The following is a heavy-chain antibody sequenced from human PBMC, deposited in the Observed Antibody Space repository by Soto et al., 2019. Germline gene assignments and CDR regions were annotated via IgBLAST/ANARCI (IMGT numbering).Heavy chain of an antibody. Sequence: SETLSLTCTVSGGSISSHYCSWVRQAPGKGLEWIGHIYSRRSTTYNPSLRSRSTISVDTSNNQFSLKLNSVTTEDTAVYYCASDGREASGMDVWGQGTQVTVSS. CDR3: ASDGREASGMDV. V-gene: IGHV4-59*11. CDR2: IYSRRST. D-gene: IGHD1-26*01. J-gene: IGHJ6*02. CDR1: GGSISSHY.